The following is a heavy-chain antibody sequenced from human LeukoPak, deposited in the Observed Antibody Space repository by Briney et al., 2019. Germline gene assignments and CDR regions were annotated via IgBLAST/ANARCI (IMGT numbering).Heavy chain of an antibody. CDR3: ATLYDSTRTFDY. J-gene: IGHJ4*02. Sequence: ASVKVSCKVSGYTLTELSMHWVRQAPGKGLEWMGGFDPEDGGTIYAQKFQGRVTMTEDTSTDTAYMELSSLRSEDTAVYYCATLYDSTRTFDYWGQGTLVTVSS. V-gene: IGHV1-24*01. CDR1: GYTLTELS. CDR2: FDPEDGGT. D-gene: IGHD3-22*01.